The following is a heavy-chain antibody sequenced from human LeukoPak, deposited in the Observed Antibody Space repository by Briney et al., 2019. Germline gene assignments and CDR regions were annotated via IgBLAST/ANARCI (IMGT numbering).Heavy chain of an antibody. CDR1: GYTFPTYG. CDR3: ARENYSDAFDI. CDR2: ISAYNGNT. D-gene: IGHD4-11*01. V-gene: IGHV1-18*01. J-gene: IGHJ3*02. Sequence: ASVKVSCKASGYTFPTYGITWVRQAPGQGLEWMGWISAYNGNTNYAQKLQGRVTMTTDTSTSTAYMELRSPRSDDTAVYYCARENYSDAFDIWGQGTMVTVSS.